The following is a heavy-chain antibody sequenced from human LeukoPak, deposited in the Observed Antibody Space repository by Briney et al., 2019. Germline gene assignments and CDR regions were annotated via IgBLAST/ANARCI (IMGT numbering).Heavy chain of an antibody. D-gene: IGHD3-3*01. V-gene: IGHV4-39*01. CDR2: IYYSGST. Sequence: SETLSLTCTVSGGSISSSSYYWGWIRQPPGKGLEWIGSIYYSGSTYYNPSLKSRVTISVDTSKNQFSLKLSSVTAADTAVYYCARRSYDFWSGCSNGAFDIWGQGTMVTVSS. J-gene: IGHJ3*02. CDR1: GGSISSSSYY. CDR3: ARRSYDFWSGCSNGAFDI.